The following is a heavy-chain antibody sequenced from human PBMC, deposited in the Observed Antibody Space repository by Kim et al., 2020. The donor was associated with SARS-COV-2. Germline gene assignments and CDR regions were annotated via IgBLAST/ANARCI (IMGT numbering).Heavy chain of an antibody. CDR3: TRHLNDY. Sequence: NSYATAYAASVKGRFTISRDDSKNTAYLQMNSLKTEDTAVYYCTRHLNDYWGQGTLVTVSS. CDR2: NSYAT. J-gene: IGHJ4*02. V-gene: IGHV3-73*01.